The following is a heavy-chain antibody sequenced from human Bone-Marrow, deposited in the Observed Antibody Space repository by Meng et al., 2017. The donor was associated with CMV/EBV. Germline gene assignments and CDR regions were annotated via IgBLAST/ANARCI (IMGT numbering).Heavy chain of an antibody. J-gene: IGHJ3*01. D-gene: IGHD5-24*01. Sequence: SGFTFSSYSMNWVRQAPGKGLEWVSSISSSSNYIYQADSVKGRFTISRDNAKNSLYLQMNSLRDEDTAVYYCASNRRDGNTGYALDFWGHGTMVTVSS. CDR2: ISSSSNYI. CDR3: ASNRRDGNTGYALDF. CDR1: GFTFSSYS. V-gene: IGHV3-21*01.